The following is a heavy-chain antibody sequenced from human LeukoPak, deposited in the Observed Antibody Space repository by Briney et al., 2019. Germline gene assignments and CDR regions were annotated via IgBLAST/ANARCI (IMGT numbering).Heavy chain of an antibody. Sequence: PGGSLRLSCAASGFTFSSYAMHWVRQAPGKGLEWVAVLSYDGSNKYYADSVKGRFTISRDNSKNTLYLQMNSLRAEDTAVYYCARGFGSGSYYRLDYWGQGTLVTVSS. J-gene: IGHJ4*02. CDR1: GFTFSSYA. CDR2: LSYDGSNK. D-gene: IGHD3-10*01. V-gene: IGHV3-30-3*01. CDR3: ARGFGSGSYYRLDY.